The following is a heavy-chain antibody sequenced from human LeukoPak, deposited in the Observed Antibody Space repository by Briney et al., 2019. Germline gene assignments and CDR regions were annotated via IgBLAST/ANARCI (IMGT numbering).Heavy chain of an antibody. Sequence: ASVKVSCKASGGTFSSYAISWVRQAPGQGLEWMGWISAYNGNTNYAQKLQGRVTMTTDTSTSTAYMELRSLRSDDTAVYYCARFTMATITAYNWFDPWGQGTLVTVSS. J-gene: IGHJ5*02. D-gene: IGHD5-24*01. CDR3: ARFTMATITAYNWFDP. V-gene: IGHV1-18*01. CDR1: GGTFSSYA. CDR2: ISAYNGNT.